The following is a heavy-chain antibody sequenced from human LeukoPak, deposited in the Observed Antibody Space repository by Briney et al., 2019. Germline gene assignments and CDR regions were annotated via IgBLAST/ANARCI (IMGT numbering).Heavy chain of an antibody. J-gene: IGHJ4*02. CDR3: ARDRRYFDY. CDR2: IKEDGSEK. CDR1: GFTFSSHW. V-gene: IGHV3-7*01. Sequence: PGGSLRLSCVASGFTFSSHWMIWVRQAPGKGLQCVANIKEDGSEKHYVDSVKGRFTISRDNAKNSLFLQMDSLRAEETAVYYCARDRRYFDYWDQGTLVTVSS.